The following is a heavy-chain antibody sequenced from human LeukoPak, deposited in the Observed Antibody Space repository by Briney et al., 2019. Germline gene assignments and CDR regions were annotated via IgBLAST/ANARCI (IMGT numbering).Heavy chain of an antibody. CDR1: GYTFTSNW. CDR2: IYPGDSDT. J-gene: IGHJ4*02. Sequence: GESLKISCKASGYTFTSNWIVWLRQMPGKGLEWMGIIYPGDSDTRYSPSFQGQVTISVDKSISTAYLQWSSLKASDTAMYYCARPATGVAPYFDSWGQGARVSASS. V-gene: IGHV5-51*01. D-gene: IGHD2-8*02. CDR3: ARPATGVAPYFDS.